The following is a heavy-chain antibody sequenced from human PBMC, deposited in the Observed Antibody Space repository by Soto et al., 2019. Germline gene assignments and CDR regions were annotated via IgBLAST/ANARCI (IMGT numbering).Heavy chain of an antibody. Sequence: QAQLEQSGGEVKKPGSSVKVSCKASRVAFSKFIVTWVRQAPGLGLEWVGGIIPIFGTANYAQKFQGRVTITADESTSTSCMEMNNLRSEDTAVYYCAKVRYSSPMGYYYGMDVWGQGTTVTVSS. D-gene: IGHD6-19*01. CDR3: AKVRYSSPMGYYYGMDV. CDR1: RVAFSKFI. J-gene: IGHJ6*02. V-gene: IGHV1-69*01. CDR2: IIPIFGTA.